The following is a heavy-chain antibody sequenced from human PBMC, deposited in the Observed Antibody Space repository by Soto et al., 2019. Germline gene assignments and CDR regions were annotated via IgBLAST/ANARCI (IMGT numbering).Heavy chain of an antibody. J-gene: IGHJ1*01. Sequence: QVQLVESGGDVVQPGRSLRLSCSASGFTFSSYSVHWVRQAPGKGLEWLAFMSYDGSTKYYADSVKGRFTVSRDNSKNTLYLQMDSLRTEDTAVYYCARDAYDDPPGYFQHWCQGTLLTVSS. CDR1: GFTFSSYS. CDR2: MSYDGSTK. CDR3: ARDAYDDPPGYFQH. D-gene: IGHD3-22*01. V-gene: IGHV3-30-3*01.